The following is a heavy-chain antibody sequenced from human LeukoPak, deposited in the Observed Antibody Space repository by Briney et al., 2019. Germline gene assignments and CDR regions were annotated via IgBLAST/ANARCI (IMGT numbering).Heavy chain of an antibody. J-gene: IGHJ4*02. CDR3: ARDVPSAWGTLNY. D-gene: IGHD3-16*01. Sequence: GGSLRLSCRASGFTFDNHEMNWVRQAPGKGLEWISYISSVSSTIYYADSVKGRFTISRDNVKNTLYLQMNSLRIEDTAAYYCARDVPSAWGTLNYWGQGTLVTVSS. CDR1: GFTFDNHE. CDR2: ISSVSSTI. V-gene: IGHV3-48*03.